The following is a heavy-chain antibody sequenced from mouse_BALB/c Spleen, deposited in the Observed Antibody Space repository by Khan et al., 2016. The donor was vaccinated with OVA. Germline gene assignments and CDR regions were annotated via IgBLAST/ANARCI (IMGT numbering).Heavy chain of an antibody. J-gene: IGHJ1*01. V-gene: IGHV2-6-1*01. CDR1: GFSLTSYG. CDR2: IWSDGHT. CDR3: ARHGYYGNYGPYFDV. D-gene: IGHD2-1*01. Sequence: QVQLQEPGPGLVAPSQSLSITCTISGFSLTSYGVQWVRQPPGKGLEWLVVIWSDGHTTYNSALKSRLSISKDNSKSQVFLKMNSLQTEDTALYCCARHGYYGNYGPYFDVWGAGTTVTVSS.